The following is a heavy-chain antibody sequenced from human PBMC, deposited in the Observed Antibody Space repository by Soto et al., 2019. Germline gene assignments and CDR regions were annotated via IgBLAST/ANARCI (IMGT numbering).Heavy chain of an antibody. V-gene: IGHV5-51*01. Sequence: PGESLQISCQGSGYIFTKHGIAWGRQKPGKGLEWIGIIDPVDSDDRYSPSFEGQITISVDKSNNTAFLRCDKLKPSDTATYFCARRALDPCGHYYPYNWFGSWGTGSQVTVFS. J-gene: IGHJ5*01. CDR3: ARRALDPCGHYYPYNWFGS. CDR2: IDPVDSDD. CDR1: GYIFTKHG. D-gene: IGHD3-22*01.